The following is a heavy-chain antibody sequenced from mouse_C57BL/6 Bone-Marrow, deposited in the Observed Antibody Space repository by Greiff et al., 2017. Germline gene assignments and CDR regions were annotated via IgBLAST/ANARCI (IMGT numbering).Heavy chain of an antibody. CDR1: GFTFSSYG. CDR2: ISSGGSYT. Sequence: EVKLMESGGDLVKPGGSLKLSCAASGFTFSSYGMSWVRQTPDKRLEWVATISSGGSYTYYPDSVKGRFTISRDNAKNTLYLQMSSLKSEDTAMYYCARNYYYGSSLFDYWGQGTTLTVSS. D-gene: IGHD1-1*01. CDR3: ARNYYYGSSLFDY. J-gene: IGHJ2*01. V-gene: IGHV5-6*01.